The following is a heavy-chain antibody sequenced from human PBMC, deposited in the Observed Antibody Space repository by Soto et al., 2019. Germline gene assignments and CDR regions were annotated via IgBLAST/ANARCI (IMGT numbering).Heavy chain of an antibody. D-gene: IGHD2-21*02. CDR1: GGTFSSYA. J-gene: IGHJ4*02. CDR2: IIPIFGTA. CDR3: ARDLTEAYCGGDCYSGSQGY. V-gene: IGHV1-69*01. Sequence: QVQLVQAGAEVKKPGSSVKVSCKASGGTFSSYAISWVRQAPGQGLEWMGGIIPIFGTANYAQKFQGRVTITADESTSTAYMELSSLRSEDTAVYYCARDLTEAYCGGDCYSGSQGYWGQGTLVTVSS.